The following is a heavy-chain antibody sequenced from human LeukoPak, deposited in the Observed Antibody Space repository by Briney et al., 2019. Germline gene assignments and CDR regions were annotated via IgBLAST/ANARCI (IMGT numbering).Heavy chain of an antibody. CDR2: IIPIFGTA. Sequence: SVKVSCKASGGTFSSYAISWVRQAPGQGLEWMGGIIPIFGTANYAQKFKGRVTITTDESTSTAYMELSSLRSEDTAVYYCARDIVVVPAAGGGAFDIWGQGTMVTVSS. CDR1: GGTFSSYA. CDR3: ARDIVVVPAAGGGAFDI. J-gene: IGHJ3*02. D-gene: IGHD2-2*01. V-gene: IGHV1-69*05.